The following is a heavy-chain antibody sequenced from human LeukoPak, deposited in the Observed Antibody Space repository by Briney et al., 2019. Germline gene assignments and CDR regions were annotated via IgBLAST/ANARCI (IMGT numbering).Heavy chain of an antibody. CDR2: ISVYNGNT. CDR3: AAGPDWLRPAFFDY. Sequence: ASVKVSCKASGYTFPSYGMIWVRQAPGQGLEWMGWISVYNGNTSYAQKLQGRVTMTTDTSTSTAYMELRSLRSDDTAVYYCAAGPDWLRPAFFDYWGQGTLVTVSS. D-gene: IGHD5-12*01. V-gene: IGHV1-18*01. J-gene: IGHJ4*02. CDR1: GYTFPSYG.